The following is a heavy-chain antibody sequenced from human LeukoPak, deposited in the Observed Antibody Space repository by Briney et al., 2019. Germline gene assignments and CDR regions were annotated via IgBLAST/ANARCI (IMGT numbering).Heavy chain of an antibody. CDR1: GGSVSSGDYY. CDR2: IYYSGST. Sequence: SQTLSLTCTVSGGSVSSGDYYWSWTRQPPGKGLEWIGYIYYSGSTYYNPSLKSRVTISVDTSKNQFSLKLSSVTAADTAVYYCARGVQLLWFGELLPYFDYWGQGTLVTVSS. V-gene: IGHV4-30-4*01. D-gene: IGHD3-10*01. CDR3: ARGVQLLWFGELLPYFDY. J-gene: IGHJ4*02.